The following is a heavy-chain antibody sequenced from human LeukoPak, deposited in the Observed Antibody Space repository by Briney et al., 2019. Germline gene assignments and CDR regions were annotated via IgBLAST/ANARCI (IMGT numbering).Heavy chain of an antibody. V-gene: IGHV1-69*05. CDR1: GGTFSSYA. Sequence: VASVKVSCKASGGTFSSYAISWVRQAPGQGLEWMGGIIPISGTANYAQKFQGRVTITTDESTSTAYMELSSLRSEDTAVYYCASGEVVASRPFFDYWGQGTLVTVSS. CDR2: IIPISGTA. CDR3: ASGEVVASRPFFDY. J-gene: IGHJ4*02. D-gene: IGHD2-15*01.